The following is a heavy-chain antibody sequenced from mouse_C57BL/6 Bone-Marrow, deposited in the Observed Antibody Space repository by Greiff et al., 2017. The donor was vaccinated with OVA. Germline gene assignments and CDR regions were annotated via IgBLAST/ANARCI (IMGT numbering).Heavy chain of an antibody. CDR3: ASAHATGRAFAY. J-gene: IGHJ3*01. V-gene: IGHV2-6*01. CDR2: IWGVGST. D-gene: IGHD4-1*02. Sequence: VQRVESGPGLVAPSQSLSITCTVSGFSLTSYGVDWVRQSPGKGLEWLGVIWGVGSTNYNSALKSRLSISKDNSKSQVFLKMNSLQTDDTAMYYCASAHATGRAFAYWGQGTLVTVSA. CDR1: GFSLTSYG.